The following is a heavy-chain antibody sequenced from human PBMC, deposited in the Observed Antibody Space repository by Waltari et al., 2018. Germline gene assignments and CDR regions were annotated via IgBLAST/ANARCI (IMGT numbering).Heavy chain of an antibody. Sequence: QLQLQESGPGLVKPSETLSLTCTVSGGSISSSSYYWGWIRQPPGKGLEWIGSIYYSGSTYYNPSLKSRVTISVDTSKNQFSLKLSSVTATDTAVYYCARTLYSGSYLDYWGQGTLVTVSS. CDR1: GGSISSSSYY. CDR2: IYYSGST. J-gene: IGHJ4*02. V-gene: IGHV4-39*01. CDR3: ARTLYSGSYLDY. D-gene: IGHD1-26*01.